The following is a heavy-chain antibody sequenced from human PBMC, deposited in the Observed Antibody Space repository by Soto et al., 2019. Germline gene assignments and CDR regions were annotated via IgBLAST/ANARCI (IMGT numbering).Heavy chain of an antibody. CDR1: GYSLSELS. D-gene: IGHD5-12*01. CDR2: FDPADADT. Sequence: ASVKVSCKVSGYSLSELSMHWVRQAPGKGLEWKGGFDPADADTIYAQRFQGRVTMTEDTSTDTAYMEPSRRRSEHTAVYFCATGHLRWLHYFDPWGQGTVVT. V-gene: IGHV1-24*01. J-gene: IGHJ4*02. CDR3: ATGHLRWLHYFDP.